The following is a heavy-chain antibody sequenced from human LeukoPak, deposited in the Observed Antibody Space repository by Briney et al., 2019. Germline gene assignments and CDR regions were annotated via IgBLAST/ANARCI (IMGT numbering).Heavy chain of an antibody. Sequence: SETLSLTCAVYGGSFSGYYWSWIRQPPGKGLEWIGEINHSGSTNYNPSLKSRVTISVDTSKNQFSLKLSSVTAADAAVYYCARHGSPVPERVAAAGTVDAFDIWGQGTMVTVSS. CDR2: INHSGST. D-gene: IGHD6-13*01. CDR3: ARHGSPVPERVAAAGTVDAFDI. J-gene: IGHJ3*02. CDR1: GGSFSGYY. V-gene: IGHV4-34*01.